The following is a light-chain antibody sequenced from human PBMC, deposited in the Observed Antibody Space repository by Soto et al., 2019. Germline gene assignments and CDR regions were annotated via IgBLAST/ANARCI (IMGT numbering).Light chain of an antibody. V-gene: IGKV1-39*01. CDR2: AAS. J-gene: IGKJ2*01. Sequence: DIQMTQSPSSLSASVGDRVTITCRASQSISSYLNWNQQKPGKAPKLLIYAASSLQSGVPSRFSGSGSGTDFTLTISSLQPEDFATYYCRQSYSTPYTFGQGTKLEIK. CDR1: QSISSY. CDR3: RQSYSTPYT.